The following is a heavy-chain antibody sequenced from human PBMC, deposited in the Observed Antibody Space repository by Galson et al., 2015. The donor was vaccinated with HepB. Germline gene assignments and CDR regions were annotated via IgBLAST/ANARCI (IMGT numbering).Heavy chain of an antibody. D-gene: IGHD1-26*01. V-gene: IGHV3-48*01. CDR2: ISSSSSTI. CDR3: ARPPYSGSYSHYYGMDV. J-gene: IGHJ6*02. CDR1: GFTFSSYS. Sequence: SLRLSCAASGFTFSSYSMNWVRQAPGKGLEWVSYISSSSSTIYYADSVKGRFTISRDNAKNSLYLQMNSLRAEDTAVYYCARPPYSGSYSHYYGMDVWGQGTTVTVS.